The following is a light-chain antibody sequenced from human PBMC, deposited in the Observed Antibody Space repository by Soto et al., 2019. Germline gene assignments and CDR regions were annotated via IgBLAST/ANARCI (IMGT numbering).Light chain of an antibody. CDR2: GNN. CDR1: SSHLGAGYD. CDR3: QSYDSTLGVV. Sequence: QSVLTQAPSVSGAPGQRFTISCTGCSSHLGAGYDVHWYQQLPGTAPKLLIFGNNKRPSGVPDRFSGSKSGSSASLAITGLQAEDEADYNCQSYDSTLGVVFGGGIKLTVL. V-gene: IGLV1-40*01. J-gene: IGLJ2*01.